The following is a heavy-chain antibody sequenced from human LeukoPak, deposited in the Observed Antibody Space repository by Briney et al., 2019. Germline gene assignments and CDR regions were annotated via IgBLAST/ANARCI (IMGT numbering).Heavy chain of an antibody. V-gene: IGHV1-69*13. CDR2: IIPIFGTA. J-gene: IGHJ5*02. Sequence: ASVKVSCKASGGTFSSYAISWVRQAPGQGLEWMGGIIPIFGTANYAQKFQGRVTITADESTSTAYMELSSLRSEDTAVYYCARETKYQLFPFYPWGQGTLVTVSS. CDR1: GGTFSSYA. CDR3: ARETKYQLFPFYP. D-gene: IGHD2-2*01.